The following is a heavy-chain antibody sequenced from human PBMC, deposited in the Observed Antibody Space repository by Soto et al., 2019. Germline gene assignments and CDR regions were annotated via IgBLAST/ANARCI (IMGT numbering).Heavy chain of an antibody. CDR3: ARGGTTTRGTTGPLYYYYGMDV. Sequence: ASVKVSCKASGYTFTSYYMHWVRQAPGQGLEWMGIINPSGGSTSYAQKFQGRVTMTRDTSTSTVYMELSSLRSEDTAVYYCARGGTTTRGTTGPLYYYYGMDVCGQGTTVTVS. CDR2: INPSGGST. CDR1: GYTFTSYY. J-gene: IGHJ6*02. D-gene: IGHD1-1*01. V-gene: IGHV1-46*01.